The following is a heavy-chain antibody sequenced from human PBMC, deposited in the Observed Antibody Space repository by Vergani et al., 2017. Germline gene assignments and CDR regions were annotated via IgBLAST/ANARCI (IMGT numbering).Heavy chain of an antibody. J-gene: IGHJ4*02. CDR3: ARGHDSSGYYYDY. Sequence: QLQLQESGSGLVKPSQTLSLTCAVSGGSICSGGYSWSWIRQPPGKGLEWIGYIYHSGSTYYNPSLKSRVTISVDRSKNQFSLKLSSVTAADTAVYYCARGHDSSGYYYDYWGQGTLVTVSS. CDR2: IYHSGST. V-gene: IGHV4-30-2*01. D-gene: IGHD3-22*01. CDR1: GGSICSGGYS.